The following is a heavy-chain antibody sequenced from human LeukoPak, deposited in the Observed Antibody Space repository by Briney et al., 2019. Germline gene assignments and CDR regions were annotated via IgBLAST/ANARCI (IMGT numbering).Heavy chain of an antibody. CDR1: GGTFSSYA. J-gene: IGHJ3*02. V-gene: IGHV1-69*06. D-gene: IGHD1-1*01. Sequence: GASVKVSCKASGGTFSSYAISWVRQGPGQGLEWMGGIIPVFGTANYAQKFQGRVTITADKSTSTAYMELSSLRSEDTAVYYCARDPNWDAFDIWGPGTMVTVSS. CDR3: ARDPNWDAFDI. CDR2: IIPVFGTA.